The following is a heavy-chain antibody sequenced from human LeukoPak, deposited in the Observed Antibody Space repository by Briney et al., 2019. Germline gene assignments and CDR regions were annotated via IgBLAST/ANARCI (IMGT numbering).Heavy chain of an antibody. D-gene: IGHD6-19*01. CDR2: IYYTGNT. CDR1: GGSISSYY. CDR3: AAGWGIDSFDF. J-gene: IGHJ3*01. Sequence: PSETLSLTCAVSGGSISSYYWTWIRQPPGKGLEWIGFIYYTGNTNSNPSLTSRVIISLETSKNQFSLKLNSVTAADTAVYFCAAGWGIDSFDFWGHGTMVIVSS. V-gene: IGHV4-59*12.